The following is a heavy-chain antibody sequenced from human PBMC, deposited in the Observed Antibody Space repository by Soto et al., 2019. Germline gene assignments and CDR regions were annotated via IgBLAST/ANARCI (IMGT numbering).Heavy chain of an antibody. CDR3: ARVTGTNVNDYYYMDV. CDR2: IKQDGSEK. V-gene: IGHV3-7*01. CDR1: GFTFSSYW. D-gene: IGHD1-7*01. Sequence: GGSLRLSCAASGFTFSSYWMSWVRQAPGKGLEWVANIKQDGSEKYYVDSVKGRFTISRDNAKNSLYLQMNSLRAEDTALYYCARVTGTNVNDYYYMDVWGKGTTVTVSS. J-gene: IGHJ6*03.